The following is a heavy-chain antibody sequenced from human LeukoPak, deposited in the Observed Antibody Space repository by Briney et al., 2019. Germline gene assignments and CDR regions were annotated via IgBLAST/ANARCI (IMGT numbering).Heavy chain of an antibody. CDR3: GRLDWGPYTPHFDY. Sequence: PSETLSLTCTVSGGSISSTGYYWGWIRQPPGKGLEWIGSIYYSGSTYYNPSLKSRVTISVDTSKNQFSLKLSSVTAADTAVYYCGRLDWGPYTPHFDYWGQGTLVTVSS. J-gene: IGHJ4*02. CDR2: IYYSGST. CDR1: GGSISSTGYY. V-gene: IGHV4-39*01. D-gene: IGHD7-27*01.